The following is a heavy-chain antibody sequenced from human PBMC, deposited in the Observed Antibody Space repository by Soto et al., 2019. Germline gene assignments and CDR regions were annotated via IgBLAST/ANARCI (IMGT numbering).Heavy chain of an antibody. D-gene: IGHD6-13*01. J-gene: IGHJ2*01. Sequence: EVQLLESGGGLVQPGGSLRLSCEASGFSFTNYAISWVRQSPGKGLEWVSSVSGSGGGTYYADSVKGRFTISRDNSKDTLYLEMNSLTADDTALYYCAKVWQQPYWYFDLWGRGTLVTVSS. V-gene: IGHV3-23*01. CDR2: VSGSGGGT. CDR1: GFSFTNYA. CDR3: AKVWQQPYWYFDL.